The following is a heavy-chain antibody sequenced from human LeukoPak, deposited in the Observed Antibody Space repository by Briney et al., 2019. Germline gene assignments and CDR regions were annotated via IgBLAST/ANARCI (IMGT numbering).Heavy chain of an antibody. CDR2: ISSSGSTI. V-gene: IGHV3-11*01. J-gene: IGHJ6*02. CDR3: TRVLRFGITIFGVIAAYGMDV. CDR1: GFTFSDYY. D-gene: IGHD3-3*01. Sequence: GGSLRLSCAASGFTFSDYYMSWIRQAPGKGLEWVSYISSSGSTIYYADSVKGRFTISRDNAKNSLYLQMNSLRAEDTDVYYCTRVLRFGITIFGVIAAYGMDVWGQGTTVTVSS.